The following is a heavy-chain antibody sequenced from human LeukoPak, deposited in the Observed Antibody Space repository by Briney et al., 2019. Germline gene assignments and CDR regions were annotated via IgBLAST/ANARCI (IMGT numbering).Heavy chain of an antibody. CDR2: IYTSGTT. J-gene: IGHJ4*02. D-gene: IGHD3-22*01. V-gene: IGHV4-4*07. CDR1: DGSISSYY. Sequence: SETLSLTCTVSDGSISSYYWNWIRQPAGKGLEWIGRIYTSGTTNYNPSLKSRLTMSLDTSKNQFSLKLSSVTAADTAVYYCARAGDSGYYHIDYWGQGTLVTVSS. CDR3: ARAGDSGYYHIDY.